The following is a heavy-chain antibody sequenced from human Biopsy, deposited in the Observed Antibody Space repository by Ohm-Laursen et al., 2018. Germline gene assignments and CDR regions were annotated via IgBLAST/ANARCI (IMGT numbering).Heavy chain of an antibody. V-gene: IGHV3-30*02. J-gene: IGHJ6*02. D-gene: IGHD5-18*01. Sequence: SLRLSCSATGFTFKNDNMHWVRQAPGKGLEWVAFIFYDGSNTYYADSVKGRFTISRDNSRDTLYLQMSSLRAEDTAVYYCAKDRYNYTPIGGFSMDVWGQGTTITVSS. CDR2: IFYDGSNT. CDR3: AKDRYNYTPIGGFSMDV. CDR1: GFTFKNDN.